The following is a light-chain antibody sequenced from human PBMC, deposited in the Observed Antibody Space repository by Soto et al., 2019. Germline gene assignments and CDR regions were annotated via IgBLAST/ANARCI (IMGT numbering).Light chain of an antibody. CDR3: QSYASSLSANFV. Sequence: QSVLTQPPSVSGAPGQSVTISCTGSSSNIGAGYDVHWYQQLPGKAPKLLIYGNNNRPSGVPDRFSGSKSGTSASLAITGLRADDEADYYCQSYASSLSANFVFGTGTKVTVL. CDR1: SSNIGAGYD. J-gene: IGLJ1*01. CDR2: GNN. V-gene: IGLV1-40*01.